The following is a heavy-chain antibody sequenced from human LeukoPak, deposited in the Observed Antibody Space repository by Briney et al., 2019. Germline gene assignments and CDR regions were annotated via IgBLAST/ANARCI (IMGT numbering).Heavy chain of an antibody. CDR1: GYTFTGYY. Sequence: GASVKVSCKPSGYTFTGYYIHWVRQAPGQGLEWMGWINPNRGGTNYAQNSQGRVTMTRATSISTAYMELSWLTSDDTAVYYCARGEGIAAAGTYFQYWGQGTLVTVSS. CDR3: ARGEGIAAAGTYFQY. D-gene: IGHD6-13*01. V-gene: IGHV1-2*02. CDR2: INPNRGGT. J-gene: IGHJ1*01.